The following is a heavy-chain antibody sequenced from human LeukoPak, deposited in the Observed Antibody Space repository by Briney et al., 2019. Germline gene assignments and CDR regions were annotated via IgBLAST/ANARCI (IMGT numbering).Heavy chain of an antibody. CDR3: ARLAGDIQLWYPTYFDY. CDR1: GGSISSSSYY. Sequence: MASETLSLTCTVSGGSISSSSYYWGWIRQPPGKGLEWIGSIYYSGSTYYNPSLKSRVTISVDTSKNQFSLKLSSVTAADTAVYYCARLAGDIQLWYPTYFDYWGQGTLATVSS. J-gene: IGHJ4*02. CDR2: IYYSGST. V-gene: IGHV4-39*01. D-gene: IGHD5-18*01.